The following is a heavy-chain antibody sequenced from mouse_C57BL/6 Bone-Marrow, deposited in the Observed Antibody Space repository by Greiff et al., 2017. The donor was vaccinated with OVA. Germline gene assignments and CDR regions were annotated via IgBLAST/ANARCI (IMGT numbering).Heavy chain of an antibody. J-gene: IGHJ1*03. V-gene: IGHV3-8*01. CDR1: GYSITSDY. CDR3: ARSPIYDGYYVRYFDV. D-gene: IGHD2-3*01. Sequence: EVKLQESGPGLAKPSQTLSLTCSVTGYSITSDYWNWIRKFPGNKLEYMGYISYSGSTYYNPSLKSRISITRDTSKNQYYLQLNSVTTEDTATYYCARSPIYDGYYVRYFDVWGTGTTVTVSS. CDR2: ISYSGST.